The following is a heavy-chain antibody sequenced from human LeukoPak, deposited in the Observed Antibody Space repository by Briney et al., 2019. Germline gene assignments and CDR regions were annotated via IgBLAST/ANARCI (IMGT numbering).Heavy chain of an antibody. J-gene: IGHJ4*02. CDR1: GGSFSGYY. CDR2: INHSGST. CDR3: AKGTVAGSVFNLAKTKFDY. Sequence: RPSETLSLTCAVYGGSFSGYYWSWIRQPPGKGLEWIGEINHSGSTNYNSSLKSRVAISVDTSKNQFSLKLSSVTAAHTAVYYCAKGTVAGSVFNLAKTKFDYWGQGTLVTVSS. D-gene: IGHD6-19*01. V-gene: IGHV4-34*01.